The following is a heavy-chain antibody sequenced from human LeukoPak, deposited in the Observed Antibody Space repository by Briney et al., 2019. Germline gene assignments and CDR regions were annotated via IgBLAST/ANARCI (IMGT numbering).Heavy chain of an antibody. D-gene: IGHD6-25*01. CDR2: IYYTGPT. J-gene: IGHJ4*02. V-gene: IGHV4-39*01. CDR1: GVSISTSRYY. CDR3: AKSGGYGLVDY. Sequence: SETLSLTCTVSGVSISTSRYYWGWIRQPPGKGLEWIGNIYYTGPTYYNASLESRVTISLDTSKNQFFLKLNSVTAADTAMYYCAKSGGYGLVDYLGQGTLVTVSS.